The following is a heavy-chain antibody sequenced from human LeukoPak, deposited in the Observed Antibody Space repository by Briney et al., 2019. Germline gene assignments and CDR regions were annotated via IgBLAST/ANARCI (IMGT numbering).Heavy chain of an antibody. J-gene: IGHJ4*02. CDR3: ARGVPYYYDSSGYPGWLRESYYFDY. CDR2: INHSGST. V-gene: IGHV4-39*07. Sequence: PSETLSLTCTVSGGSISSSSYYWGWIRQPPGKGLEWIGEINHSGSTNYNPSLKSRVTISVDTSKNQFSLKLSSVTAADTAVYYCARGVPYYYDSSGYPGWLRESYYFDYWGQGTLVTVSS. D-gene: IGHD3-22*01. CDR1: GGSISSSSYY.